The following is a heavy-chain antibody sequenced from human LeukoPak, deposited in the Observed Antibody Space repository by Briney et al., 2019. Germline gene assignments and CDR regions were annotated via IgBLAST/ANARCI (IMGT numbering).Heavy chain of an antibody. CDR2: IGIDSGNT. V-gene: IGHV3-48*01. CDR1: GFAFSDYS. J-gene: IGHJ4*02. CDR3: ARDYKYAFDN. D-gene: IGHD5-24*01. Sequence: GGSLRLSRAASGFAFSDYSMNWVRQAPGRGLEWISYIGIDSGNTNYADSVKGRFTISGDKAKNSLYLQMNSLRVEDTAVYYCARDYKYAFDNWGQGTLVTVSS.